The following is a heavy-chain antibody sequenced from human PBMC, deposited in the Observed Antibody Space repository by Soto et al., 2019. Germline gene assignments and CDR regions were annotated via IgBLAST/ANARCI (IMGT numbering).Heavy chain of an antibody. CDR2: IYYSGST. D-gene: IGHD1-7*01. V-gene: IGHV4-39*01. Sequence: PSETLSLTCTVSGGSISSSSYYWGWIRQPPGKGLEWIGSIYYSGSTYYNPSLKSRVTISVDTSKNQFSLKLSSVTAADTAVYYCARQSLELLAYNWFDPWGQGTRVTVSS. CDR1: GGSISSSSYY. J-gene: IGHJ5*02. CDR3: ARQSLELLAYNWFDP.